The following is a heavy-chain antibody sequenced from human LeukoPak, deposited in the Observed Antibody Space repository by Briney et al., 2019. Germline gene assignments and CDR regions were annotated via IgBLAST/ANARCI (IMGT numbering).Heavy chain of an antibody. Sequence: GGSLRLSCAASGFTCSSYAMSWVRQAPGKALEWVSAISGSGGSTYYADSVKGRFTISRDNSKSTLYLQMNSLRAEDTAVYYCAKGFRSGWYLDYFDYWGQGTLVTVSS. V-gene: IGHV3-23*01. J-gene: IGHJ4*02. CDR3: AKGFRSGWYLDYFDY. CDR2: ISGSGGST. D-gene: IGHD6-19*01. CDR1: GFTCSSYA.